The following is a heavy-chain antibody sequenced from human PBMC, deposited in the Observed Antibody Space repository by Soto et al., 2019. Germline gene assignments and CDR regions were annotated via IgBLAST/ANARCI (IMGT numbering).Heavy chain of an antibody. J-gene: IGHJ5*02. D-gene: IGHD4-17*01. CDR2: IYPGDSDT. CDR1: GYSFTSYW. Sequence: GESLKISCKGSGYSFTSYWIGWVRQMPGKGLEWMGIIYPGDSDTRYSPSFQGQVTISADKSISTAYLQWSSLKASDTAMYYCATSPTTTVTMSWFDPWGQGTLVTVSS. CDR3: ATSPTTTVTMSWFDP. V-gene: IGHV5-51*01.